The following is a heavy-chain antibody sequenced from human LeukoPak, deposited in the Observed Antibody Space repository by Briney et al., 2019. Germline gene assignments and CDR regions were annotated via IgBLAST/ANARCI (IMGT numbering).Heavy chain of an antibody. CDR1: GFTFSSYS. J-gene: IGHJ3*02. D-gene: IGHD2-21*01. V-gene: IGHV3-30*03. Sequence: SGGSLRLSCAASGFTFSSYSMNWVRQAPGKGLEWVAVISYDGSNKYYADSVKGRFTISRDNSKNALYLQMNSLRAEDTAVYYCAREGDDAFDIWGQGTMVTVSS. CDR3: AREGDDAFDI. CDR2: ISYDGSNK.